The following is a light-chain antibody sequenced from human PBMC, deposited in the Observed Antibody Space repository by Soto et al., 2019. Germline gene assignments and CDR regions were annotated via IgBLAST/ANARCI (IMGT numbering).Light chain of an antibody. V-gene: IGKV1-39*01. CDR1: QSISSH. CDR3: QESFSSLHT. CDR2: AAS. Sequence: DIQITHSPSSLSASVGDRVTITCRASQSISSHLNWYQQIPGKAPKLLIYAASSLVSGVPPRFSGSGSETDFTLTISSLQPEDFATYHCQESFSSLHTFGQGTRLEIK. J-gene: IGKJ5*01.